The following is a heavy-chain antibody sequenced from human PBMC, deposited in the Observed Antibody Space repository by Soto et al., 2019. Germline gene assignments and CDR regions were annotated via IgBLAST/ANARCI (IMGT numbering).Heavy chain of an antibody. Sequence: PSETLSLTCTVSGGSVTSDEDYWTWIRQSPGKGLEWIGYISNSGSTGYNPSLKTRLSMSVDRSKNQFTLRLTSVTAADTAVYYCARPQYDSSGYQIDYWGQGTLVTVSS. D-gene: IGHD3-22*01. CDR1: GGSVTSDEDY. CDR2: ISNSGST. J-gene: IGHJ4*02. V-gene: IGHV4-30-4*01. CDR3: ARPQYDSSGYQIDY.